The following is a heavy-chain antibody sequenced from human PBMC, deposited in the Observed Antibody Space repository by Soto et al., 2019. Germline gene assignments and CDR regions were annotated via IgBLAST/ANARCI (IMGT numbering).Heavy chain of an antibody. D-gene: IGHD6-19*01. CDR2: SNDSGTT. J-gene: IGHJ4*02. CDR1: GGSFSGFY. Sequence: SETLSLTCAVYGGSFSGFYWSWIRQTPGKGLEWIGESNDSGTTNYNPSLNNRATISVDTSKNQFSLKLSSVTAADTAVYSCARGVRGWKIFDYWGQGALVTVSS. V-gene: IGHV4-34*01. CDR3: ARGVRGWKIFDY.